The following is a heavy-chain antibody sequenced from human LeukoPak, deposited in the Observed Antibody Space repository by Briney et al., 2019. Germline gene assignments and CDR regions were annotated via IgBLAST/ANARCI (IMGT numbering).Heavy chain of an antibody. D-gene: IGHD6-19*01. CDR2: IYHSGST. V-gene: IGHV4-39*01. J-gene: IGHJ4*02. CDR3: ARGSSSSSGWFHLNG. CDR1: GGSISSSSYY. Sequence: FETLPLTCTVSGGSISSSSYYWGCIRQPPGKGLEWIGNIYHSGSTYYNPSLKSRVTISVDTSKNQFSLKLSSVTAADTAVYYCARGSSSSSGWFHLNGWGQETRDIVSS.